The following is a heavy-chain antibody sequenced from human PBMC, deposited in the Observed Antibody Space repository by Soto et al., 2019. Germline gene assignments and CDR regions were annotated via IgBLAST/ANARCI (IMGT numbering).Heavy chain of an antibody. V-gene: IGHV4-34*01. CDR3: ARGVVKRSRGVIWTKGWFDP. J-gene: IGHJ5*02. D-gene: IGHD3-10*01. CDR1: GGSFSGYY. CDR2: INRSGST. Sequence: PSETLSLTCAVYGGSFSGYYWSWIRQPPGKGLEWIGEINRSGSTNYNPSLKSRVTISVDTSKNQFSLKLSSVTAADTAVYYCARGVVKRSRGVIWTKGWFDPWGQGTLVTVSS.